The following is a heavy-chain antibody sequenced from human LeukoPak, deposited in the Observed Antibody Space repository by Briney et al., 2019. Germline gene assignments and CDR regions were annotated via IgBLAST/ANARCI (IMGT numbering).Heavy chain of an antibody. D-gene: IGHD6-13*01. CDR3: ARVRYSSSWQKHFDY. J-gene: IGHJ4*02. V-gene: IGHV4-59*12. Sequence: SETLSLTCTVSGGSISSYYWSWIRQPPGKGLEWIGYIYYSGSTNYNPSLKSRVTISVDTSKNQFSLKLSSVTAADTAVYYCARVRYSSSWQKHFDYWGQGTLVTVSS. CDR1: GGSISSYY. CDR2: IYYSGST.